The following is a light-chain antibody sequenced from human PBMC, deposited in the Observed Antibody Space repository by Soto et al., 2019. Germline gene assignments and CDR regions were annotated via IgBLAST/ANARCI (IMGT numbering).Light chain of an antibody. CDR1: QSVRNNY. Sequence: EIVLTQSPDTLSLSPGERATLSCRVSQSVRNNYLAWYQQKPGQAPRFLIYDASSRATGIPDRFSGSGSGTDFTLTISRLEPEDFAVYYCQQYGSTPLTFGGGTKVDIE. CDR3: QQYGSTPLT. J-gene: IGKJ4*01. V-gene: IGKV3-20*01. CDR2: DAS.